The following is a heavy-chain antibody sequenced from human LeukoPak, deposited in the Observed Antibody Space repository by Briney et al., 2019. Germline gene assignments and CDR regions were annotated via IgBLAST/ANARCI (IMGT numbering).Heavy chain of an antibody. Sequence: PSETLSLTCTVSGGSISSYYWSWIRLPPGKGLEWIGYIYYSGSTNYNPSLKSRVTISVDTSKNQFSLKLSSVTAADTAVYYCARDGPYRYFDYWGQGTLVNVSS. CDR1: GGSISSYY. CDR2: IYYSGST. J-gene: IGHJ4*02. V-gene: IGHV4-59*01. CDR3: ARDGPYRYFDY. D-gene: IGHD4-11*01.